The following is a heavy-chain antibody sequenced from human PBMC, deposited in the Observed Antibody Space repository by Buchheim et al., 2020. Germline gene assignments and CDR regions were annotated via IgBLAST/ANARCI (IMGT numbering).Heavy chain of an antibody. CDR3: ARDLTGPFDL. D-gene: IGHD7-27*01. CDR2: ITGDGTVT. V-gene: IGHV3-74*01. Sequence: EVQLVESGGGLVQPGGSLRLSCAASGFAFGNYWMFWVRQTAGKGLALISRITGDGTVTTYADSVKGRFTISRDNAENTFNLHMNNLRPEDTAVYYCARDLTGPFDLWGQGTL. CDR1: GFAFGNYW. J-gene: IGHJ4*02.